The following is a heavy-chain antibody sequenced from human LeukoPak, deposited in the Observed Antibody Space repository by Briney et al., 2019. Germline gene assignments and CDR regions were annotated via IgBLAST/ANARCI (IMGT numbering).Heavy chain of an antibody. V-gene: IGHV3-48*03. J-gene: IGHJ4*02. CDR2: ISGSGTTI. CDR1: GFSFSSYE. CDR3: ATVGRSFRPGH. D-gene: IGHD2-15*01. Sequence: GGSLRLSCAASGFSFSSYEMNWVRQAPGKGLEWVSYISGSGTTIYYADSVKGRFTISRDNARNSLYLQMNSLRAEDTAVYYCATVGRSFRPGHWGQGALVTVSS.